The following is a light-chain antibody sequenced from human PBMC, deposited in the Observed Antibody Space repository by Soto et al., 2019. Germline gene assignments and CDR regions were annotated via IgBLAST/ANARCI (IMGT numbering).Light chain of an antibody. CDR3: QQYNNWPGT. J-gene: IGKJ1*01. Sequence: EIVMTQSPATLSVSPGERATLSCRASQSVSSNLAWYQQKPGQAHSLLIYGASTRATGIPARFSGSVSGTEFTLTISSLQAEDFAVYYCQQYNNWPGTFGQGTKVEIK. CDR1: QSVSSN. V-gene: IGKV3-15*01. CDR2: GAS.